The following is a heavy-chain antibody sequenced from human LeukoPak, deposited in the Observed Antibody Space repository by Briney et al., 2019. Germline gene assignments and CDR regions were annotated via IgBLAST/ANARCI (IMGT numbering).Heavy chain of an antibody. Sequence: ASVKVSCKASGYTFTGYFIHWVRQAPGRGLEWMGRINLNSGGAEYEQNFQGRVTMTRDTSINTAYMTLSGLTFDDTAMYYCARDLSSTANWXFDXWGQGXVVT. CDR3: ARDLSSTANWXFDX. CDR2: INLNSGGA. J-gene: IGHJ4*02. CDR1: GYTFTGYF. D-gene: IGHD7-27*01. V-gene: IGHV1-2*06.